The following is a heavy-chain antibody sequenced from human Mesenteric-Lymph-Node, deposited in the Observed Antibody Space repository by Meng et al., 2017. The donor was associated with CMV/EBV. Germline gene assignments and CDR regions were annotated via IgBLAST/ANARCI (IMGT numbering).Heavy chain of an antibody. V-gene: IGHV3-23*03. Sequence: GGSLRLSCAASGFTFKNYAMSWVRQAPGKGLEWVSLIYSGGSATYYANSVKGRFTVSRDNSKTTLYLQMNSLRADDTAFYYCAKDVRNELLSSYGMDVWGQGTTVTVSS. CDR1: GFTFKNYA. J-gene: IGHJ6*02. CDR3: AKDVRNELLSSYGMDV. D-gene: IGHD2-21*01. CDR2: IYSGGSAT.